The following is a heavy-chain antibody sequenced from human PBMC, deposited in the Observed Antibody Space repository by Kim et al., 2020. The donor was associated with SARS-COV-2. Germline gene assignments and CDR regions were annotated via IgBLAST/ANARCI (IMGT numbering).Heavy chain of an antibody. J-gene: IGHJ4*01. CDR2: ITHSGST. D-gene: IGHD3-22*01. V-gene: IGHV4-34*01. CDR1: GGSFSGYY. Sequence: SETLSLTCTVYGGSFSGYYWSWIRQPPGKGLGWVGEITHSGSTSFNPSPKSRGTISIDTSKNQFSLKLTSVTAADTAVYYCSRDTYYYDTTGYYYFGYWG. CDR3: SRDTYYYDTTGYYYFGY.